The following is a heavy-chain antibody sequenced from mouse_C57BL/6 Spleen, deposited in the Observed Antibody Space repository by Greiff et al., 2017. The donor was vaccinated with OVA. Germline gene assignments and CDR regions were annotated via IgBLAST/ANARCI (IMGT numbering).Heavy chain of an antibody. J-gene: IGHJ3*01. V-gene: IGHV1-26*01. Sequence: VQLQQSGPELVKPGASVKISCKASGYTFTDYYMNWVKQSHGKSLEWIGDINPNNGGTSYNQKFKGKATLTVDKSSSTAYMELRSLTSEDSAVDYCARALYYYGSSSFAYWGQGTLVTVSA. CDR2: INPNNGGT. CDR3: ARALYYYGSSSFAY. CDR1: GYTFTDYY. D-gene: IGHD1-1*01.